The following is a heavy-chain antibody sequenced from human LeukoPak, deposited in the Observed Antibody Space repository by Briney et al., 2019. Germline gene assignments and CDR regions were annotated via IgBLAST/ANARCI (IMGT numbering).Heavy chain of an antibody. Sequence: PGGSLRLSCAASGFTFSSYGMHWVRQAPGKGLEWVAFIRYDGSNKYYADSVKGRFTISRDNSKNTLYLQMNSLRAEDTAVYYCAKVGAKYYYYYYYMDVWGKGTTVTISS. CDR1: GFTFSSYG. CDR3: AKVGAKYYYYYYYMDV. V-gene: IGHV3-30*02. D-gene: IGHD1-26*01. J-gene: IGHJ6*03. CDR2: IRYDGSNK.